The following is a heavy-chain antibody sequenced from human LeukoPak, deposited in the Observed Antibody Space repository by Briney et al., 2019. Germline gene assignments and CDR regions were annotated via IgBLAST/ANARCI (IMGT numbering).Heavy chain of an antibody. D-gene: IGHD1/OR15-1a*01. J-gene: IGHJ4*02. CDR3: AKINNDDDY. V-gene: IGHV3-30*18. CDR1: GFTFTTFG. Sequence: GGSLRLSCAASGFTFTTFGIHWVRQAPGKGLEWVAAISPDGNIEYYTDSVKGRFTISRDNSKNMIYLQMNSLRGVDSAVYYCAKINNDDDYWGQGTLVTVPS. CDR2: ISPDGNIE.